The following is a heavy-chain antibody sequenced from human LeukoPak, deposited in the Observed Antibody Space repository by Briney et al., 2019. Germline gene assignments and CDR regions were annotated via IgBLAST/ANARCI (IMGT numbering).Heavy chain of an antibody. Sequence: PGGSLTHSCAASLFTVRSNYMSWVRQAPGRGVEWVSVIYSGGSTYYADSVKCRFTISRDNSKHTKYPQMNSLRAEDTAVYYCARVPYYYDSSGYYGAFDIWGQGTMVTVSS. V-gene: IGHV3-53*01. CDR2: IYSGGST. CDR1: LFTVRSNY. D-gene: IGHD3-22*01. J-gene: IGHJ3*02. CDR3: ARVPYYYDSSGYYGAFDI.